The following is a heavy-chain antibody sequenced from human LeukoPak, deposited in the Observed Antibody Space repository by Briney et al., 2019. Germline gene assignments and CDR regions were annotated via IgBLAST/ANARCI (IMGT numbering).Heavy chain of an antibody. CDR1: GGSISSYY. V-gene: IGHV4-59*12. J-gene: IGHJ5*02. Sequence: SETLSLTCTVSGGSISSYYWSWIRQPPGKGLEWIGYIYYSGSTNYNPSLKSRVTISVDKSKNQFSLKLSSVTAADTAVYYCARANYYGSGSYYVNWFDPWGQGTLVTVSS. CDR3: ARANYYGSGSYYVNWFDP. CDR2: IYYSGST. D-gene: IGHD3-10*01.